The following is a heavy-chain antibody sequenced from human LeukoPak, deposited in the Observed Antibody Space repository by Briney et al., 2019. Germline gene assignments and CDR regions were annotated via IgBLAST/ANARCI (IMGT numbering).Heavy chain of an antibody. V-gene: IGHV3-21*06. CDR1: GFTFSSYR. D-gene: IGHD6-19*01. Sequence: PGGSLRLSCAAYGFTFSSYRMNWVRQAPGKGLEWVSSISSSTSYIYYEDSVKGRFTTSRDNAKNALYLQMNSLRAEDTAVYYCARLYSSGWETLGYWGQGTLVTVSS. CDR3: ARLYSSGWETLGY. CDR2: ISSSTSYI. J-gene: IGHJ4*02.